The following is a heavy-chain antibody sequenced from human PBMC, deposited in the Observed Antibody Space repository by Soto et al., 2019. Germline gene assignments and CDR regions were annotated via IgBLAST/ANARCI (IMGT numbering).Heavy chain of an antibody. CDR1: GYTFTSYG. J-gene: IGHJ4*02. CDR2: INPYNGNT. CDR3: ARDWFGIDY. V-gene: IGHV1-18*01. D-gene: IGHD3-16*01. Sequence: QVQLVQSGAEVKKPGASVKVSCKASGYTFTSYGISWVRQAPGQGLEWMGWINPYNGNTNYAQKLQGRVTMTTDTPTNTAYMEPRSLRSEDTAVYYCARDWFGIDYWGQGTLVTVSS.